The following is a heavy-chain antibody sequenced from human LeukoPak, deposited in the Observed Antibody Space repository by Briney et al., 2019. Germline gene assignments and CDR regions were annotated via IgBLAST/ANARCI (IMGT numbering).Heavy chain of an antibody. CDR1: GFTFSSYG. V-gene: IGHV3-30*03. Sequence: GRSLRLSCAASGFTFSSYGMHWVRQAPGKGLEWVAVISYDGSNKYYADSVKGRFTISRDNSKNTLYLQMNSLRAEDTAVYYCAREGAAAGFDYWGQGTLVTVSS. CDR3: AREGAAAGFDY. J-gene: IGHJ4*02. D-gene: IGHD6-13*01. CDR2: ISYDGSNK.